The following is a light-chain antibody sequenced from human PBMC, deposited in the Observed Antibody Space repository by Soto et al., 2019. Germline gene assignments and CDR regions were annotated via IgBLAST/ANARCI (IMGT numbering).Light chain of an antibody. CDR1: QSSSSW. J-gene: IGKJ4*01. V-gene: IGKV1-5*01. CDR3: QQYNSYPLT. CDR2: DAS. Sequence: DLLMTQSPSTLSAAVEDRVTITCRASQSSSSWLAWYQQKPGKAPKLLIYDASSLESGVPSRFSGSGSGTELTLTISSLQPDDFATYYCQQYNSYPLTFGGGTKVEIK.